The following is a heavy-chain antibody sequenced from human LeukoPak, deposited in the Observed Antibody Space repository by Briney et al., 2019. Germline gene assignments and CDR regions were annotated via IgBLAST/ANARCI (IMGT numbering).Heavy chain of an antibody. CDR1: GITFSSYW. V-gene: IGHV3-7*01. J-gene: IGHJ6*03. Sequence: GGSLRLSCAASGITFSSYWMSWVRQGPGKGLEWVANIKQDGTEKYYVDSVKGRFTISRDNAKNSLYLQMNSLRAEDTAVYYCARDDWAGTTFAHYYYMDVWGKGTTVTVSS. D-gene: IGHD1-7*01. CDR3: ARDDWAGTTFAHYYYMDV. CDR2: IKQDGTEK.